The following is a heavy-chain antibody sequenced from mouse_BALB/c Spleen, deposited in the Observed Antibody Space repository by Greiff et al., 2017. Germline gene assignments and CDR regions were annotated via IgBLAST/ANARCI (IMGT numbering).Heavy chain of an antibody. CDR3: TRKAYRYDKGYAMDY. V-gene: IGHV1S81*02. CDR2: INPSNGGT. D-gene: IGHD2-14*01. J-gene: IGHJ4*01. CDR1: GYTFTSYY. Sequence: VQLQQPGAELVKPGASVKLSCKASGYTFTSYYMYWVKQRPGQGLEWIGGINPSNGGTNFNEKFKSKATLTVDKSSSTAYMQLSSLTSEDSAVYYCTRKAYRYDKGYAMDYWGQGTSVTVSS.